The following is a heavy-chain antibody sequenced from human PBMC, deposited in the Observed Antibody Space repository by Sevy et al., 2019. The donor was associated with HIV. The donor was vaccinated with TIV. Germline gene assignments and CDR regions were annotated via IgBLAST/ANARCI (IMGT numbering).Heavy chain of an antibody. D-gene: IGHD1-26*01. Sequence: GGSLRLSCAASGFIFSYYGMHWVRQAPGKGLEWVAVIWNDGSNTIYAASVKGRFTISRDNSKNILYLQMNSLRDEDTAVYYCARDPHEIMLSGSYYLYWGQGTRVTVSS. CDR2: IWNDGSNT. J-gene: IGHJ4*02. V-gene: IGHV3-33*01. CDR3: ARDPHEIMLSGSYYLY. CDR1: GFIFSYYG.